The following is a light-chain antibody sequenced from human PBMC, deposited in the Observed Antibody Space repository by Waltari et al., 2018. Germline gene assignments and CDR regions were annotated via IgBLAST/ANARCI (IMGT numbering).Light chain of an antibody. V-gene: IGKV4-1*01. J-gene: IGKJ2*01. CDR2: WAS. CDR1: QSVLHTNNKNY. Sequence: DIVVTQSPDSLAVSLGERATINRKSSQSVLHTNNKNYFAWYQQKPGQPPKLLIYWASTRASGVPGRFSGSGSGTDFTLTISSLQAEDVAVYYCQQYYSAPNTFGQGTKLEI. CDR3: QQYYSAPNT.